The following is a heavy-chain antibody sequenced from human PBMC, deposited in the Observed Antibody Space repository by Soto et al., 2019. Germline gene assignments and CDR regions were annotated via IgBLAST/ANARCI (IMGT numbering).Heavy chain of an antibody. CDR3: ARGSAHDYGDRYYFDY. V-gene: IGHV1-18*01. D-gene: IGHD4-17*01. J-gene: IGHJ4*02. CDR1: GYTFTSYG. CDR2: ISAYNGNT. Sequence: QVQLVQSGAEVKKPGASVKVSCKASGYTFTSYGISRVRQAPGQGLEWMGWISAYNGNTNYAQQLQGRDTTTTDTSTSTAYRELRSLRSDDTAVYYCARGSAHDYGDRYYFDYWGQGTLVTVSS.